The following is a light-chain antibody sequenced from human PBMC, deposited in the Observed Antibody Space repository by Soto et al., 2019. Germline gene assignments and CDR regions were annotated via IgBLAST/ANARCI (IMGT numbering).Light chain of an antibody. V-gene: IGKV2-28*01. CDR2: LGS. Sequence: DIVMTQSPLSLPVTPGEPASISCRSSQSLLHSNGYTYLEWYLQRPGQSPQLLIYLGSNRASGVPDRVTGSGSGTDFTLKISRVEAEDVGFYYCLQALQTPHPVGQGTKLEIK. J-gene: IGKJ2*01. CDR3: LQALQTPHP. CDR1: QSLLHSNGYTY.